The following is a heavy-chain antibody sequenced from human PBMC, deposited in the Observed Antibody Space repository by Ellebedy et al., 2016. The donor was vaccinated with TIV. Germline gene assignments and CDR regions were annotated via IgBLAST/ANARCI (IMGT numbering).Heavy chain of an antibody. CDR2: INHSGST. CDR3: ARGGNWQFDY. V-gene: IGHV4-34*01. J-gene: IGHJ4*02. D-gene: IGHD1-1*01. Sequence: MPSETLSLTCAVYGGSFTGYYWSWIRQPPGKGLEWIGEINHSGSTNYNPSLKSRITISVDTSKNQFSLNLNSVTAADTAVYYCARGGNWQFDYWGQGTLVTVSS. CDR1: GGSFTGYY.